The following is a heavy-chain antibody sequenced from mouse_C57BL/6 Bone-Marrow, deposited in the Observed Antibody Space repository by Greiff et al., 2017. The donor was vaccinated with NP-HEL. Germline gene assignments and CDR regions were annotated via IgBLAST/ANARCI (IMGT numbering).Heavy chain of an antibody. CDR3: SRGYY. V-gene: IGHV1-50*01. CDR1: GYTFTSYW. CDR2: IDPSDSYT. Sequence: QVQLQQPGAELVKPGASVKLSCTASGYTFTSYWMQWVKQRPGQGLEWFGEIDPSDSYTNYNQKFKGKATLTVDTSSSTAYMQLSSLTSEDSAVYYCSRGYYWGQGTTLTVSS. J-gene: IGHJ2*01.